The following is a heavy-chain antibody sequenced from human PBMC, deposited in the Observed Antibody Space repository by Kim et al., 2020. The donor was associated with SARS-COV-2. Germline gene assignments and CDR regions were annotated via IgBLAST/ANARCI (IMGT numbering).Heavy chain of an antibody. Sequence: GGSLRLSCAASGFSFSSYSMNWVRQAPGKGLEWVASISSNSPYIYYADSVKGRCTISRENAQNSVYLQMNSLRDEDTAVYYCARDAIVGATSVFYFDYWGQGTLVTVSS. CDR2: ISSNSPYI. CDR3: ARDAIVGATSVFYFDY. J-gene: IGHJ4*02. V-gene: IGHV3-21*06. CDR1: GFSFSSYS. D-gene: IGHD1-26*01.